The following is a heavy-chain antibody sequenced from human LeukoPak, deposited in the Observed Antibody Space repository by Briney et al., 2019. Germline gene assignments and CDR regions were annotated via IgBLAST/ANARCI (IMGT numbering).Heavy chain of an antibody. D-gene: IGHD2-15*01. Sequence: SETLSLTCTVSGGSISSYYWSWIRQPAGKGLEWIGRIYTSGSTNYNPSLKSRVTMSVDTSKNQFSLKLSSVTAADTAVYYCARGIDCSGGSCYSNYFDYWGQGTLVTVSS. CDR1: GGSISSYY. V-gene: IGHV4-4*07. CDR2: IYTSGST. CDR3: ARGIDCSGGSCYSNYFDY. J-gene: IGHJ4*02.